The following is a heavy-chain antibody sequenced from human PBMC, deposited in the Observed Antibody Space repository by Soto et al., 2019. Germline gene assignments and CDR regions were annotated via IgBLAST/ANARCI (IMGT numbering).Heavy chain of an antibody. CDR2: IYYSGST. CDR3: ARDAGLVYNWFDP. CDR1: GGSISSGDYY. Sequence: QVQLQESGPGLVKPSQTLSLTCTVSGGSISSGDYYWSWIRQPPGKGLEWIGYIYYSGSTYYNPSLKSRVXXSXDXXKNQFSLKLSSVTAADTAVYYCARDAGLVYNWFDPWGQGTLVTVSS. J-gene: IGHJ5*02. D-gene: IGHD6-6*01. V-gene: IGHV4-30-4*01.